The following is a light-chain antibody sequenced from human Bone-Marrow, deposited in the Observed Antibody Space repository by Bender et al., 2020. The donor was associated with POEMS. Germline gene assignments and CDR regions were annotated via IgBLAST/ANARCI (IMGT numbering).Light chain of an antibody. CDR1: SSNMGAGYG. Sequence: QSVLTQPPSVSGAPGQTVTISCTGTSSNMGAGYGVNWYQQLPGTAPKLLIYNNENRPSGVPDRISGSKSGTSASLAITGLQAEDEATYYCSSFAGSDTWVFGGGTKVTVL. J-gene: IGLJ3*02. CDR2: NNE. CDR3: SSFAGSDTWV. V-gene: IGLV1-40*01.